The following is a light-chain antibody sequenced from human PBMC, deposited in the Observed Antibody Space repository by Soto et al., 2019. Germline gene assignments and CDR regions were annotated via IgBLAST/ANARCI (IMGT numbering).Light chain of an antibody. J-gene: IGKJ4*01. CDR2: GAS. V-gene: IGKV3-20*01. Sequence: EIVLTQSPGTLSLSPGEGATLSCRASQIVRSAYLAWFQQKPGQAPRLLIDGASTRATGIPDRFSGSGSGTYFTLTISGLEPKDFALYYCQQYDITPPNTFGGGTKVEV. CDR1: QIVRSAY. CDR3: QQYDITPPNT.